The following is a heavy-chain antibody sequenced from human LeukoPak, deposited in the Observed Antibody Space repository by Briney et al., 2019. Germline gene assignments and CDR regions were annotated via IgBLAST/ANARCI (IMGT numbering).Heavy chain of an antibody. CDR1: GFTFSSYA. D-gene: IGHD1-7*01. Sequence: GGSLRLSCAASGFTFSSYAMHWVRQAPGKGLEWVAVISKDGSDKYYPGSVRGRFTISRDNSKNTIYLQMDSLRAEDTAIYYCARDYWWDYDYWGQGTLVTVSS. J-gene: IGHJ4*02. CDR2: ISKDGSDK. V-gene: IGHV3-30-3*01. CDR3: ARDYWWDYDY.